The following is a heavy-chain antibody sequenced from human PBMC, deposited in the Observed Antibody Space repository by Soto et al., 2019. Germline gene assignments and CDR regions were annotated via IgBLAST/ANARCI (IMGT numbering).Heavy chain of an antibody. Sequence: GGSLRLSCAASGFTVSSNYMSWVRQAPGKGLEWVSVIYSGGSTYYADSVKGRFTISRDNSKNTLYLQMNSLRAEDTAVYYCARDRYSAGWFDPWGQGTLVTVSS. CDR2: IYSGGST. D-gene: IGHD5-18*01. J-gene: IGHJ5*02. CDR3: ARDRYSAGWFDP. V-gene: IGHV3-53*01. CDR1: GFTVSSNY.